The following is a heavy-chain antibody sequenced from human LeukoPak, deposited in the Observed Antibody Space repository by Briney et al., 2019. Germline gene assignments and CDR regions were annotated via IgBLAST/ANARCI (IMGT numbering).Heavy chain of an antibody. CDR2: IYTSGST. Sequence: HSETLSLTCTVSGGSISNFYWSWIRQPAGKGLEWIGRIYTSGSTNYNPSLKSRVTMSVDTSKNQFSLKLSSVTAADTAVYNCAKSNGYGLIDIWGQGTMVTVSS. CDR1: GGSISNFY. D-gene: IGHD3-22*01. V-gene: IGHV4-4*07. J-gene: IGHJ3*02. CDR3: AKSNGYGLIDI.